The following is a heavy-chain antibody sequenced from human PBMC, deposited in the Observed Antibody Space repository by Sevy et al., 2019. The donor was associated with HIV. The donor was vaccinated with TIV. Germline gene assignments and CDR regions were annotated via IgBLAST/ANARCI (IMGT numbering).Heavy chain of an antibody. Sequence: GGSLRLSCAASGFAFSTHAMNWVRQAPGKGLEWVSVITYGGTATYYADSVEGRFTISRDNSKNMLSLQINSLRPEDTAVYYCARDGVNGVKWYSVYWGHGTLVTVSS. J-gene: IGHJ4*01. V-gene: IGHV3-30*04. CDR1: GFAFSTHA. CDR2: ITYGGTAT. D-gene: IGHD2-8*01. CDR3: ARDGVNGVKWYSVY.